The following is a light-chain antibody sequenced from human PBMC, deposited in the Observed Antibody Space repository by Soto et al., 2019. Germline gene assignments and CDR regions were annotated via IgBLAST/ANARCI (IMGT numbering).Light chain of an antibody. CDR1: RSVSSSY. V-gene: IGKV3-20*01. CDR2: GAS. Sequence: EIVLTQSPGTLSLSPGERATLSCRASRSVSSSYLAWYQQKPGQAPRLLIYGASSRATGIPDRFSGSGSGTDFTLTISRLEPEDFAVYYCQQYGSLSWTFGQGTKVDIK. CDR3: QQYGSLSWT. J-gene: IGKJ1*01.